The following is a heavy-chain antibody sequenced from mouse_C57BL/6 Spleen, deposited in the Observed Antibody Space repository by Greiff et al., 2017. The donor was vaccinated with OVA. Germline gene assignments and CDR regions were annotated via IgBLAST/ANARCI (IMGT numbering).Heavy chain of an antibody. J-gene: IGHJ4*01. CDR3: AREDGRGNYAMDY. CDR2: IYPRSGNT. D-gene: IGHD1-1*01. Sequence: QVQLKQPGAELARPGASVKLSCKASGYTFTSYGISWVKQRTGQGLEWIGEIYPRSGNTYYNEKFKGKATLTADKSSSTAYLELRSLTSEDSAVYFCAREDGRGNYAMDYWGQGTSVTVSA. V-gene: IGHV1-81*01. CDR1: GYTFTSYG.